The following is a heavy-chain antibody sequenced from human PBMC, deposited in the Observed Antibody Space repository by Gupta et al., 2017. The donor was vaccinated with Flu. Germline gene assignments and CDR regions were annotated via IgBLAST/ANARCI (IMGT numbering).Heavy chain of an antibody. CDR3: ARVSTTETTLGPTHYMDV. Sequence: GISWVRQAPGQGLEWMGWISAHNAKTNYAQKFQGRVTMTTDTSTSTAYMELRSLGSDDTAVYYCARVSTTETTLGPTHYMDVWAKGTTVIVSS. CDR1: G. D-gene: IGHD1-1*01. J-gene: IGHJ6*03. CDR2: ISAHNAKT. V-gene: IGHV1-18*01.